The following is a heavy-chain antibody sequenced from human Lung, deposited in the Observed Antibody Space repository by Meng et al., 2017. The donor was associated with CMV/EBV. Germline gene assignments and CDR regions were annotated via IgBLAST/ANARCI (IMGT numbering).Heavy chain of an antibody. D-gene: IGHD2-2*01. J-gene: IGHJ4*02. V-gene: IGHV4-39*07. CDR2: IYYSGST. CDR3: ARDRDCSSTSCYDSVF. CDR1: GGSISSSSYY. Sequence: SETLSLTXTVSGGSISSSSYYWGWIRQPPGKGLEWIGSIYYSGSTYYNPSLKSRVTISVDTSKNQFSLKLSSVTAADTAVYYCARDRDCSSTSCYDSVFWGQGTLVTVSS.